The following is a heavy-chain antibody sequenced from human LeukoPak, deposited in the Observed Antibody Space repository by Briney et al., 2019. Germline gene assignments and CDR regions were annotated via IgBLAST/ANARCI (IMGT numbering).Heavy chain of an antibody. J-gene: IGHJ4*02. CDR1: GYTFTGYY. V-gene: IGHV1-69*13. CDR3: ARVPGYCSSTSCYDFDY. CDR2: IIPIFGTA. Sequence: SVKVSCKASGYTFTGYYMHWVRQAPGQGLEWMGGIIPIFGTANYAQKFQGRVTITADESTSTAYMELSSLRSEDTAVYYCARVPGYCSSTSCYDFDYWGQGTLVTVSS. D-gene: IGHD2-2*01.